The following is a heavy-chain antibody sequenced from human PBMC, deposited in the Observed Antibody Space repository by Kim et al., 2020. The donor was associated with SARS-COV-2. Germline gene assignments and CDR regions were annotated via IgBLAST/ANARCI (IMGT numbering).Heavy chain of an antibody. CDR3: ARHCRGDFWGGFPDY. Sequence: SETLSLTCSVSDGSITSTAYYWGWIRQPPGRGLEWIGSVYYTGSAYYNPSLRSRVTISVDTSQSQFSLNLNSVTAADTAVYSCARHCRGDFWGGFPDYWGQGILITVYS. CDR2: VYYTGSA. V-gene: IGHV4-39*01. CDR1: DGSITSTAYY. J-gene: IGHJ4*02. D-gene: IGHD3-3*01.